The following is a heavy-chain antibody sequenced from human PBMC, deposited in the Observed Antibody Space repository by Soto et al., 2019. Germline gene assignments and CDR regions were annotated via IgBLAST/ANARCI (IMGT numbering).Heavy chain of an antibody. J-gene: IGHJ6*02. CDR2: IIPIFGTA. V-gene: IGHV1-69*06. CDR3: ARDGYSSGWYVSGYYYYGMDV. D-gene: IGHD6-19*01. Sequence: SVKVSCKASGATFSSYAISWVRQAPGQGLEWMGGIIPIFGTANYAQKSQGRVTITAAKSTSTAYMELSSLRSEDTAVYYCARDGYSSGWYVSGYYYYGMDVWGQGTTVTVSS. CDR1: GATFSSYA.